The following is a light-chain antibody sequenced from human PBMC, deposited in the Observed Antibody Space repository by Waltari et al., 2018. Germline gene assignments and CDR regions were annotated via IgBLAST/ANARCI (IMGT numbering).Light chain of an antibody. V-gene: IGKV4-1*01. CDR3: QQYYSIPFT. Sequence: DIVMTQSPDSLAVSLCERATINCKSSQSVLYNSDNKNYLAWYQQKPGHPPKLLIYWASTRESGVPDRFSGSGSGTDFTLTISSLQAEDVALYYCQQYYSIPFTFGPGTKLDIK. CDR2: WAS. J-gene: IGKJ3*01. CDR1: QSVLYNSDNKNY.